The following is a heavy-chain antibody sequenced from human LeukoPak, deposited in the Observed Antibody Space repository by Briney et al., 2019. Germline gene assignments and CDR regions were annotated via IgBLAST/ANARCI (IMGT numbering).Heavy chain of an antibody. CDR3: VDYSSSWYNGPQVVIY. J-gene: IGHJ4*02. Sequence: PSETLSLTCTVSGGSISSYYWSWIRQPPGKGLEWIGYIYYSGSTNYNPSLKSRVTISVDTSKNQFSLKLSSVTAADTAVYYCVDYSSSWYNGPQVVIYWGQGTLVTVSS. CDR2: IYYSGST. D-gene: IGHD6-13*01. CDR1: GGSISSYY. V-gene: IGHV4-59*12.